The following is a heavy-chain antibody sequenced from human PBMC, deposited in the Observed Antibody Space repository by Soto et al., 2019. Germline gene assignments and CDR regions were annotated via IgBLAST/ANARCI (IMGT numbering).Heavy chain of an antibody. CDR1: GFTFSTYA. J-gene: IGHJ6*02. V-gene: IGHV3-23*01. CDR3: AKGRIQLWSDMDV. D-gene: IGHD5-18*01. CDR2: IGGSGDRT. Sequence: GGSLRLSCAASGFTFSTYAMNWVRLAPGKGLEWVSAIGGSGDRTYYADSVKGRFTTSRDNSKNTLYLQMNSLRAEDTAVYYCAKGRIQLWSDMDVWGQGTTVPVSS.